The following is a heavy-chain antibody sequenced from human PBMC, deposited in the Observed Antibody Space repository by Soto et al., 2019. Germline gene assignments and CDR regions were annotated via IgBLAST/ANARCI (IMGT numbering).Heavy chain of an antibody. J-gene: IGHJ5*02. CDR2: ISAYNGNT. CDR1: GHTFTSYG. D-gene: IGHD5-12*01. V-gene: IGHV1-18*04. CDR3: ARERSGGYDCWFDP. Sequence: ASVKFSCKASGHTFTSYGISWVRQAPGQGLEWMGWISAYNGNTNYAQKLQGRVTMTTDTSTSTAYMELRSLRSDDTAVYYCARERSGGYDCWFDPWGQGTLVTVSS.